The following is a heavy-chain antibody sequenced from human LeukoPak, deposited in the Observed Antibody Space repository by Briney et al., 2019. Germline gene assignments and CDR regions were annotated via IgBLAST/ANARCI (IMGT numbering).Heavy chain of an antibody. Sequence: ASVKVSCKASGYTFTGYYMHWVRQAPGQGLEWMGWINPNSGGTNCAQKFQGRVTMTRDTSISTAYMELSRLRSDDTAVYYCARELRFLEWLGGWFDPWGQGTLVTVSS. D-gene: IGHD3-3*01. CDR2: INPNSGGT. V-gene: IGHV1-2*02. CDR1: GYTFTGYY. CDR3: ARELRFLEWLGGWFDP. J-gene: IGHJ5*02.